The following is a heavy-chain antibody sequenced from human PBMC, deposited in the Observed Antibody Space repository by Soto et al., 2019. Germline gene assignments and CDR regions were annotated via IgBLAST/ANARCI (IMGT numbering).Heavy chain of an antibody. CDR3: ARDYRASYPAYYYYGMDV. V-gene: IGHV4-31*03. J-gene: IGHJ6*02. Sequence: QVQLQESGPGLVKPSQTLSLTCTVSGGSISSGGDYWSWIRQHPGKGLEWIGYIYYSGSTYYNPSLKSRVSITVXXSKNQFSLKLSSVTAADTAVYYCARDYRASYPAYYYYGMDVWGQGTTVTVSS. CDR2: IYYSGST. D-gene: IGHD3-16*02. CDR1: GGSISSGGDY.